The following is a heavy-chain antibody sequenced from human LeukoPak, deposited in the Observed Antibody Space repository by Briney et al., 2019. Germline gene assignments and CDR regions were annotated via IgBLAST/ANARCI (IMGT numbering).Heavy chain of an antibody. J-gene: IGHJ4*02. CDR2: INTDGSST. V-gene: IGHV3-74*01. CDR3: ARTVPGYFFDY. D-gene: IGHD3-10*01. CDR1: GFTFSSYW. Sequence: GGSLRLSCAASGFTFSSYWMRWVRQAPGRGPVWVSRINTDGSSTTYADSVKGRFTISRDNAKNTLYLQMNSLRAEDTAVYYCARTVPGYFFDYWGQGTLVTVSS.